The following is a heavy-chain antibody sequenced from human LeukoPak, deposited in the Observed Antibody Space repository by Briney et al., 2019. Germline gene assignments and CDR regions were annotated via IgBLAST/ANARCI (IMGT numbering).Heavy chain of an antibody. J-gene: IGHJ3*02. Sequence: ASVKVSCKASGYTFTSYYMHWVRQAPGQGLEWMGIINPSGGSTSYAQKFQGRVTMTRDTSTSTVYVELSSLRSEDTAVYYCARRSSGITDAFDIWGQGTMVTVSS. V-gene: IGHV1-46*01. CDR2: INPSGGST. D-gene: IGHD6-19*01. CDR3: ARRSSGITDAFDI. CDR1: GYTFTSYY.